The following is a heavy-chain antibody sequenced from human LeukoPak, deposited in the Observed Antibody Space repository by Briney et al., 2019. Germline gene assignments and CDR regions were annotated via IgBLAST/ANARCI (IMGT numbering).Heavy chain of an antibody. CDR2: ISSSSSYI. CDR1: GFTFSSYS. Sequence: GGSLRLSCAASGFTFSSYSMNWVRQAPGKGLEWVSSISSSSSYIYYADSVKGRFTISRDNAKNSLYLQMNSLRAEDTAVYYCARDQGYSSGWYSPLDYWGQGTLVTVSS. CDR3: ARDQGYSSGWYSPLDY. V-gene: IGHV3-21*01. J-gene: IGHJ4*02. D-gene: IGHD6-19*01.